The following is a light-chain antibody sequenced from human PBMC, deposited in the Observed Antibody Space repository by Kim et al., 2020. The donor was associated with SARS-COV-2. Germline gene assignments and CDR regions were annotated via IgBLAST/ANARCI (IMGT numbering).Light chain of an antibody. V-gene: IGKV1-39*01. Sequence: SASVGDRVNITCRASQSISSYLNWYQQKPGKAPKLLIYAASSLQSGVTSRFSGSGSGTDFTLTISSLQPEDFATYYCQQSYSIPYTFGQGTKLEIK. J-gene: IGKJ2*01. CDR2: AAS. CDR3: QQSYSIPYT. CDR1: QSISSY.